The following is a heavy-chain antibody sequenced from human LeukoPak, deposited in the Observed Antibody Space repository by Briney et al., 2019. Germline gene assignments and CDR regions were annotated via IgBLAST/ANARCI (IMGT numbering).Heavy chain of an antibody. Sequence: SETLSLTCTVSGGSISSGSYYWSWIRQPAGKGLEWIGRIYTSGNTNYNPSLKSRVTISVDTSKNQFSLKLSSVTAADTAVYYCARVGSDYYGSGSYYTHYYMDVWGKGTTVTVSS. J-gene: IGHJ6*03. V-gene: IGHV4-61*02. CDR2: IYTSGNT. D-gene: IGHD3-10*01. CDR3: ARVGSDYYGSGSYYTHYYMDV. CDR1: GGSISSGSYY.